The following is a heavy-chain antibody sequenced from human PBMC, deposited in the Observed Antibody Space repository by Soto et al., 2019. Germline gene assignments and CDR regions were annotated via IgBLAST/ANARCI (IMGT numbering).Heavy chain of an antibody. CDR1: WFSVSSSD. V-gene: IGHV3-53*01. J-gene: IGHJ6*02. D-gene: IGHD6-6*01. CDR3: GTSSRKYYRFAMDV. CDR2: IYSGGST. Sequence: EASLRLSCTASWFSVSSSDMSWVRQVPGEGLEWVSVIYSGGSTHDADYVKGRFSVSRDTSKKTVDLQMNSLRVDDTAVYYCGTSSRKYYRFAMDVGGQATAVNVSS.